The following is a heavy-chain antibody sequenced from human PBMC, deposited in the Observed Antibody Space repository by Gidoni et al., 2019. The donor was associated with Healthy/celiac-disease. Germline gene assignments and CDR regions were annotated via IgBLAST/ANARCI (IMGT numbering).Heavy chain of an antibody. CDR2: ISGSGGST. J-gene: IGHJ4*02. CDR3: AKDRCGVGATGCYFDY. D-gene: IGHD1-26*01. CDR1: GFTFSSYA. Sequence: EVQLLESGGGLVQPGGSLRLSCAASGFTFSSYAMSWVRQAPGKGLEWVSAISGSGGSTYYADSVKGRFTISRDNSKNTLYLQMNSLRAEDTAVYYCAKDRCGVGATGCYFDYWGQGTLVTVSS. V-gene: IGHV3-23*01.